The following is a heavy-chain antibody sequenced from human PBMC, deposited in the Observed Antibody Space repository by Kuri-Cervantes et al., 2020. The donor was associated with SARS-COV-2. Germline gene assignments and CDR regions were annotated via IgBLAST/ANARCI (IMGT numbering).Heavy chain of an antibody. V-gene: IGHV3-53*04. D-gene: IGHD5-18*01. CDR1: GFTVSSNY. CDR3: ARAPVDTAMVFFY. J-gene: IGHJ4*02. CDR2: IYSGGST. Sequence: GESLKISCAASGFTVSSNYMSWVRQAPGKGLEWVSVIYSGGSTYYADSVKGRFTISRHNSKNTLYLQMNSLRAEDTAVYYCARAPVDTAMVFFYWGQGTLVTVSS.